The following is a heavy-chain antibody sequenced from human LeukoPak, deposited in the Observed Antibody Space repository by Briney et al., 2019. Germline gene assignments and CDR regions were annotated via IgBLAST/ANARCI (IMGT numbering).Heavy chain of an antibody. CDR1: GGTFSSYA. Sequence: ASVKVSCKASGGTFSSYAISWVRQAPGQGLEWMGRIIPILGIANYAQKFQGRVTITADKSTSTAYMELSSLRSEDTAVYYCARKIAVAGKGEAYWGQGTLVTVSS. D-gene: IGHD6-19*01. CDR2: IIPILGIA. V-gene: IGHV1-69*04. CDR3: ARKIAVAGKGEAY. J-gene: IGHJ4*02.